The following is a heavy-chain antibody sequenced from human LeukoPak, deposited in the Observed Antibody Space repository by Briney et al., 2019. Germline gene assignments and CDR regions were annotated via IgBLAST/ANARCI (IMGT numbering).Heavy chain of an antibody. CDR3: ARDARRVVVAASFDY. CDR2: IDSDGRST. J-gene: IGHJ4*02. V-gene: IGHV3-74*01. CDR1: GFTFSSYW. D-gene: IGHD2-15*01. Sequence: QPGGSLRLSCAASGFTFSSYWMHWVRQDPGKGLVWVSHIDSDGRSTSYADSAKGRFTISRDNAKNTLYLQMNSLRAEDTAVYYCARDARRVVVAASFDYWGQGTLVTVSS.